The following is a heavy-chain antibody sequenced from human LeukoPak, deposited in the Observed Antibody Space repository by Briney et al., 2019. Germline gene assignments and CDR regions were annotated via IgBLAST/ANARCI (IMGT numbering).Heavy chain of an antibody. CDR1: GYTLTELS. V-gene: IGHV1-24*01. CDR2: FDPEDGET. Sequence: ASVKVSCKVSGYTLTELSMHWVRQAPGKGLEWMGGFDPEDGETIYAQKFQGRVTMTEDTSTDTAYMELSSLRSEDTAVYYCATGNWRRCFGEPPFDYWGQGTLVTVSS. CDR3: ATGNWRRCFGEPPFDY. J-gene: IGHJ4*02. D-gene: IGHD3-10*01.